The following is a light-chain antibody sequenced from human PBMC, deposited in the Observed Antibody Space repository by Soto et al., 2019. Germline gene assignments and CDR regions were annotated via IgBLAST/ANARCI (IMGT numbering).Light chain of an antibody. V-gene: IGLV1-40*01. Sequence: QSVLTQPPSVSGAPGQRVTISCTGSSSNIGAVYDVHWYQQLPGTAPKLLIYGNNNRPSGVPDRFSGSKSGTSASLAITGLQAEDEADYYCQSYDNSLSGFYVFGTGTKVTVL. CDR2: GNN. CDR1: SSNIGAVYD. CDR3: QSYDNSLSGFYV. J-gene: IGLJ1*01.